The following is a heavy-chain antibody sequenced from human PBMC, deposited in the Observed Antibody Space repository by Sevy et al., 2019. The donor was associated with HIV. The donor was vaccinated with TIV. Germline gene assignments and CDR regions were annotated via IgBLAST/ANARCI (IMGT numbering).Heavy chain of an antibody. CDR3: ARGATIFGVVIDYYMDV. CDR1: GFTFSSYA. D-gene: IGHD3-3*01. J-gene: IGHJ6*03. Sequence: GGSLRLSCAASGFTFSSYAMHWVRQAPGKGLEWVAVISYDGSNKYYADSVKGRFTISRGNSKNTLYLQMNSLRAEDTAEYYCARGATIFGVVIDYYMDVWGKGTTVTVSS. V-gene: IGHV3-30-3*01. CDR2: ISYDGSNK.